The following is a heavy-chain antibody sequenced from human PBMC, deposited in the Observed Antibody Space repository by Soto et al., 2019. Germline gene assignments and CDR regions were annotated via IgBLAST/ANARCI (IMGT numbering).Heavy chain of an antibody. D-gene: IGHD5-12*01. J-gene: IGHJ4*02. CDR2: IYYSGST. V-gene: IGHV4-61*01. Sequence: SETLSLTCTVSGGSVSSGSYYWSWIRQPPGKGLEWIGYIYYSGSTNYNPSLKSRVTISVDTSKNQFSLKLSSVTAADTAVYYCARMATFSRRMTDFDYWGQGTLVAVSS. CDR3: ARMATFSRRMTDFDY. CDR1: GGSVSSGSYY.